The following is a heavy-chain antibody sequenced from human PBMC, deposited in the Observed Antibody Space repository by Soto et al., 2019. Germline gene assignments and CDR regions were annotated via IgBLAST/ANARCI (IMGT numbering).Heavy chain of an antibody. CDR3: ARHANIVAFDS. Sequence: GESLKISCQASGYIFPNYWIGWVRQMPGKGLEWMGIIYPGDSDTRYSPSFQGQVTISADKSISTAYLQWSSLKASDTAIYYCARHANIVAFDSWGHGTLVTPSS. CDR2: IYPGDSDT. D-gene: IGHD1-26*01. CDR1: GYIFPNYW. J-gene: IGHJ4*01. V-gene: IGHV5-51*01.